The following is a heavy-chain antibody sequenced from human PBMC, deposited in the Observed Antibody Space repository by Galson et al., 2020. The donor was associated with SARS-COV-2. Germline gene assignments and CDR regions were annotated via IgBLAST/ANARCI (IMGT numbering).Heavy chain of an antibody. D-gene: IGHD2-2*02. V-gene: IGHV1-3*01. CDR3: ASATVCSSTSCYTDDAFDI. CDR1: GYTFTSYA. CDR2: INAGNGNT. J-gene: IGHJ3*02. Sequence: ASVKVSCKASGYTFTSYAMHWVRQAPGQRLEWMGWINAGNGNTKYSQQFQGRVTITRDTSASTAYMELSSLRSEDTAVYYCASATVCSSTSCYTDDAFDIWGQGTMVTVSS.